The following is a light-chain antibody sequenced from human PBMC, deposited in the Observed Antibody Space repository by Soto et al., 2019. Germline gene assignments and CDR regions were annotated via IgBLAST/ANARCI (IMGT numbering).Light chain of an antibody. CDR3: QQLNSYPYI. CDR2: DAS. V-gene: IGKV1-9*01. J-gene: IGKJ2*01. Sequence: IQLTQSPSSLSASVGDRVTITCRASQGISTYLAWYQQKPGKAPKLLIYDASTLQSGVPSRFSGSGSGTDFTLTISSLQTEDFATYYCQQLNSYPYIFGQGTKLEIK. CDR1: QGISTY.